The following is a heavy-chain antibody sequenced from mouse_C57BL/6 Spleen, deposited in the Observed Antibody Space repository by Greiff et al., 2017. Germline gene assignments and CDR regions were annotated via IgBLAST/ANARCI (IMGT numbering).Heavy chain of an antibody. D-gene: IGHD1-1*01. V-gene: IGHV1-76*01. J-gene: IGHJ2*01. CDR1: GYTFTDYY. Sequence: QVQLQQSGAELVRPGASVKLSCKASGYTFTDYYINWVKQRPGQGLEWIARIYPGSGNTYYNEKFKGKATLTAEKSSSTAYMQLSSLTSEDSAFYFCARGGYYGSRGFDYWGQGTTLTVSS. CDR3: ARGGYYGSRGFDY. CDR2: IYPGSGNT.